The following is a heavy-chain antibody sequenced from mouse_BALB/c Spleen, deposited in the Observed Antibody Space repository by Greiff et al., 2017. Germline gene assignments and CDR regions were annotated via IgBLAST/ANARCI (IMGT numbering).Heavy chain of an antibody. CDR1: GFNIKDTY. J-gene: IGHJ3*01. Sequence: EVQLQQSGAELVKPGASVKLSCTASGFNIKDTYMHWVKQRPEQGLEWIGRIDPANGNTKYDPKFQGKATITADTSSNTAYLQLSSLTSEDTAVYYCARGLYDYDGFAYWGQGTLVTVSA. CDR3: ARGLYDYDGFAY. CDR2: IDPANGNT. D-gene: IGHD2-4*01. V-gene: IGHV14-3*02.